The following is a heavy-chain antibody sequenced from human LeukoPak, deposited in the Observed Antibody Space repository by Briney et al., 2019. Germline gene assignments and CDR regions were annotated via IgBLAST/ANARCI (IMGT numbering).Heavy chain of an antibody. D-gene: IGHD2-15*01. J-gene: IGHJ4*02. CDR1: GFTFSSYS. CDR2: ISSSSSYI. V-gene: IGHV3-21*01. Sequence: GGSLRLSCAASGFTFSSYSMNWVRQAPGKRLEWVSSISSSSSYIYYADSVKGRFTISRDNAKNSLYLQMNSLRAEDTAVYYCARDLRYCSGGSCYSGSDYWGQGTLVTVSS. CDR3: ARDLRYCSGGSCYSGSDY.